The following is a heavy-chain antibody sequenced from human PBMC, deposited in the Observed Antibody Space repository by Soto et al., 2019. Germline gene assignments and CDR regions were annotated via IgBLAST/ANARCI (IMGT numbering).Heavy chain of an antibody. D-gene: IGHD6-25*01. CDR1: GYIFTAYY. CDR3: TGDQRNSNGAEDS. J-gene: IGHJ4*02. V-gene: IGHV1-18*04. Sequence: QAQLVQSGPEVQKPGASVKVSCKASGYIFTAYYIGWARQAPGQGLEWMGWVNTYNGHTGYAQKFKGRVTMTTDTSTSTAYMELRDLGTDDTAVYYCTGDQRNSNGAEDSWGQGTLFTVSS. CDR2: VNTYNGHT.